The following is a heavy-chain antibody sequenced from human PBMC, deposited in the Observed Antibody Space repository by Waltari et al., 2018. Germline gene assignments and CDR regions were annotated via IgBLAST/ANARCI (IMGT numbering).Heavy chain of an antibody. V-gene: IGHV3-30*18. D-gene: IGHD1-26*01. CDR1: GYPFNDQG. CDR2: ISSDGSGK. J-gene: IGHJ5*02. Sequence: QVEESGGGVVQPGGSLRVSCVAAGYPFNDQGMPWVRQAPGKGLEWRAVISSDGSGKYYADSVKGRFTMSRDNSKNTVYLQMNSLRPEDTAVYYCAKAGGIHNYPLDPWGQGTLVTVSS. CDR3: AKAGGIHNYPLDP.